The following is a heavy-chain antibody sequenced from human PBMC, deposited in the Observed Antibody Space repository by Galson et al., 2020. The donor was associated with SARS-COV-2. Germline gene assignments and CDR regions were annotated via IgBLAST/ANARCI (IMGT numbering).Heavy chain of an antibody. Sequence: SETLSLTCAVYGGSFSDYSWTWVRQPPGKGLEWIGEISHSGSTNYSPSLQSRVFMSVDTSKNQFSLKLSSVTAADTAVDYCARGGSRPIMAFDFYYFYRDVWGKWTTVTVSS. V-gene: IGHV4-34*01. D-gene: IGHD1-26*01. J-gene: IGHJ6*03. CDR3: ARGGSRPIMAFDFYYFYRDV. CDR2: ISHSGST. CDR1: GGSFSDYS.